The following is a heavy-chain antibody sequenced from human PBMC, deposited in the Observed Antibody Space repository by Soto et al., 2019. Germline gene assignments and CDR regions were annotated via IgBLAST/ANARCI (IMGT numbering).Heavy chain of an antibody. V-gene: IGHV3-23*01. Sequence: PGGSLRLSCAASGFTVSSNYMSWVRQAPGKGLEWVSAISGSGGSTYYADSVKGRFTISRDNSKNTLYLQMNSLRAEDTAVYYCAKDLYCSGGSCARLWGQGTLVTVSS. D-gene: IGHD2-15*01. CDR1: GFTVSSNY. CDR3: AKDLYCSGGSCARL. CDR2: ISGSGGST. J-gene: IGHJ4*02.